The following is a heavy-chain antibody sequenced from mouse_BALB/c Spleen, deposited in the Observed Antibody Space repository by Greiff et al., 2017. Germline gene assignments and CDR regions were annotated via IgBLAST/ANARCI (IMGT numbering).Heavy chain of an antibody. D-gene: IGHD1-1*01. CDR3: ARDGSSPYWYFDV. J-gene: IGHJ1*01. CDR1: GYSFTSYW. CDR2: IDPSDSET. Sequence: QVQLQQSGPQLVRPGASVKISCKASGYSFTSYWMHWVKQRPGQGLEWIGMIDPSDSETRLNQKFKDKATLTVDKSSSTAYMQLSSPTSEDSAVYYCARDGSSPYWYFDVWGAGTTVTVSS. V-gene: IGHV1S127*01.